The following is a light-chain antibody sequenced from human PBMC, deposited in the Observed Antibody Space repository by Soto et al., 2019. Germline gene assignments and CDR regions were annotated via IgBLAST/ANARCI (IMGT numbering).Light chain of an antibody. CDR1: QTINNY. CDR3: QQFYYYPHT. CDR2: GAS. J-gene: IGKJ2*01. Sequence: DIQMTQSPSSLSASVGDRVTITCRTSQTINNYLNWYQQKPGQVPEVLIYGASRLHVGVPSRFTGSGYGTDFTLTINNLQPEDFAIYYCQQFYYYPHTFGQGTKLEVK. V-gene: IGKV1-39*01.